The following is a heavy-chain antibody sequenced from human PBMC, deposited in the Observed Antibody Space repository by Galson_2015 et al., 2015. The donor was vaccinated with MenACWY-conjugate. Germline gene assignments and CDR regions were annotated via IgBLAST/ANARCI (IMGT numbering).Heavy chain of an antibody. V-gene: IGHV3-23*01. Sequence: SLRLSCAASGFTLNSSAMNWVRQAPGKGLEWVSTIGGSDDNTYYPDSVRGRLTISRDTSKSTLDLQMNSLRAEDTAVYYCVKGWFAMDVWGQGTTVTVSS. CDR1: GFTLNSSA. CDR2: IGGSDDNT. CDR3: VKGWFAMDV. J-gene: IGHJ6*02. D-gene: IGHD3-10*01.